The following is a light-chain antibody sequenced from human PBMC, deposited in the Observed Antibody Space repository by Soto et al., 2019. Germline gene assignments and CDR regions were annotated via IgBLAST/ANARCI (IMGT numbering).Light chain of an antibody. CDR2: GAS. CDR1: HSVSSN. J-gene: IGKJ1*01. V-gene: IGKV3-20*01. Sequence: VMTQSPATLSLSPGDRATLSCRASHSVSSNLAWYQQKPGQAPRLLIYGASSRATGIPDRFSGSGSGTDFTLTISRLEPEDFAVYYCQQYGSSPRTFGQGTKVDIK. CDR3: QQYGSSPRT.